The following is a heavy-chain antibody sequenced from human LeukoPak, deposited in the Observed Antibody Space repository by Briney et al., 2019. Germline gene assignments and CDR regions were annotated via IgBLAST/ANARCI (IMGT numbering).Heavy chain of an antibody. CDR3: ARQEWELSYYYYYYMDV. Sequence: SETLSLTCTVSGGSISRSSYYWGWIRQPPGKGLEWIGSIYYSGSTCYNPSLQSRVTISVDTSKNQFSLKLSSVTAADTAVYYCARQEWELSYYYYYYMDVWGKGTTVTISS. CDR2: IYYSGST. V-gene: IGHV4-39*01. CDR1: GGSISRSSYY. J-gene: IGHJ6*03. D-gene: IGHD1-26*01.